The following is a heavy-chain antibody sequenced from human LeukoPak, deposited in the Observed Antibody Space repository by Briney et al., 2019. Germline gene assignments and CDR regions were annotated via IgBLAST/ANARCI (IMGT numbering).Heavy chain of an antibody. D-gene: IGHD3-22*01. V-gene: IGHV3-21*04. Sequence: GGSLRLSCAASGFTFSSYSMNWVRQAPGKGLEWVSSISTTSTYIYYADSVKGRFTISRDNAKNSLYLQMNSLRAEDTAVYYCARGRTYYYDSGGYSPFDYWGQGTLVTVSS. CDR3: ARGRTYYYDSGGYSPFDY. CDR1: GFTFSSYS. CDR2: ISTTSTYI. J-gene: IGHJ4*02.